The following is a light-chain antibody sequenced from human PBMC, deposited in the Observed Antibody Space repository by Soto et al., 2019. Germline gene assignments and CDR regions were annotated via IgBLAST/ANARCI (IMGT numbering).Light chain of an antibody. CDR1: QSISSS. Sequence: DIQMTQSPSTLSASVGDRVTITCRASQSISSSLAWYQQKPGKAPKLLIYKASSLESGVPSRFSGSGSGTEFTLTISSVPADDFATYYCQQYNSYWTFGQGTKVEIK. V-gene: IGKV1-5*03. J-gene: IGKJ1*01. CDR3: QQYNSYWT. CDR2: KAS.